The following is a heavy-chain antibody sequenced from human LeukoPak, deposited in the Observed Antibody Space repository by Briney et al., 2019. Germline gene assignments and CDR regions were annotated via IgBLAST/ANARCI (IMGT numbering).Heavy chain of an antibody. V-gene: IGHV3-30-3*01. D-gene: IGHD3-16*02. J-gene: IGHJ4*02. CDR3: ARGLIWGSYRLYYFDY. CDR2: ISYDGSSK. Sequence: GGSLRLSCAASGFTFSSYATHWVRQAPGEGLEWVAVISYDGSSKYYADSVKGRFTISRDNSKNTLYLQMNSLRAEDTAVYYCARGLIWGSYRLYYFDYWGQGTLVTVSS. CDR1: GFTFSSYA.